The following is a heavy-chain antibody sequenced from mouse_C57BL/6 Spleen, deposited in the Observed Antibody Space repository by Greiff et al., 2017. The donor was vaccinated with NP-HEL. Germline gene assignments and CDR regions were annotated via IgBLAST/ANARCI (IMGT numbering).Heavy chain of an antibody. CDR1: GYTFTSYW. J-gene: IGHJ2*01. D-gene: IGHD2-3*01. Sequence: QVQLQQPGAELVKPGASVKLSCKASGYTFTSYWMHWVKQRPGQGLEWIGMIHPNSGSTNYNEKFKSKATLTVDKSSSTAYMQLSSLTSEDSAVYYCARRCDDGYYVDYFDYWGQGTTLTVSS. V-gene: IGHV1-64*01. CDR3: ARRCDDGYYVDYFDY. CDR2: IHPNSGST.